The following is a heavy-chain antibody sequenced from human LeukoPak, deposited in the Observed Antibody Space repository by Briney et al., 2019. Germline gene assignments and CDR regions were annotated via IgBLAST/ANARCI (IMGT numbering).Heavy chain of an antibody. J-gene: IGHJ6*03. D-gene: IGHD6-19*01. CDR2: IYYSGRT. CDR3: ARQEVAGMGHYYHQCMDV. Sequence: SETLSLTCTVSGASISSSTYYWGWIRQPPGKGLEWIASIYYSGRTYYNPSLKSRVTISVDTSKNQFSLKLSSVTAADTAVYYCARQEVAGMGHYYHQCMDVWGKGTTVTISS. V-gene: IGHV4-39*01. CDR1: GASISSSTYY.